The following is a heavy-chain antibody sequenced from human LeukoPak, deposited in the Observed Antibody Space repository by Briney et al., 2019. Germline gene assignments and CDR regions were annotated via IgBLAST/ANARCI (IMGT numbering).Heavy chain of an antibody. D-gene: IGHD6-19*01. J-gene: IGHJ5*02. CDR3: ASEAVAGNCFDP. V-gene: IGHV4-59*01. CDR2: IHYSGTT. CDR1: GGSISSYY. Sequence: SETLSLTCTVSGGSISSYYWSWIRQPPGKGLEWIGYIHYSGTTNYNPSLKSRVTISGDTSKNQFFLKLSSVTAADTAVYYCASEAVAGNCFDPWGQGTLVTVSS.